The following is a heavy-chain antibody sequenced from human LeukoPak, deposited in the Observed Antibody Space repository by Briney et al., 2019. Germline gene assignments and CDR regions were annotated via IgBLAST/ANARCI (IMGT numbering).Heavy chain of an antibody. CDR2: IRYDGSNK. D-gene: IGHD6-13*01. J-gene: IGHJ4*02. CDR3: AKELGIAAAGTVFDY. CDR1: GFTFSSYG. Sequence: PGGSLRLSCAASGFTFSSYGMHWVRQAPGKGLEWVAFIRYDGSNKYYADSVKGRFTISRDNTKNTLYLQMNSLRAEDTAVYYCAKELGIAAAGTVFDYWGQGTLVTVSS. V-gene: IGHV3-30*02.